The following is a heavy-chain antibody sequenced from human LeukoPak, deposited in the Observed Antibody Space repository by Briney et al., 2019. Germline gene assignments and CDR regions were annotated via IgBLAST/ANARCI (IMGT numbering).Heavy chain of an antibody. Sequence: SETLSLTCTVSGGSISYYYWSWIRQSPGKGLEWIGYIYYSGTTNYNPSLKSRVTISVDTSKNQFSLQLRSATAADTAVYYCAREDPQTTVPEGMDVWGQGTTVTVSS. CDR2: IYYSGTT. D-gene: IGHD4-17*01. CDR3: AREDPQTTVPEGMDV. CDR1: GGSISYYY. J-gene: IGHJ6*02. V-gene: IGHV4-59*01.